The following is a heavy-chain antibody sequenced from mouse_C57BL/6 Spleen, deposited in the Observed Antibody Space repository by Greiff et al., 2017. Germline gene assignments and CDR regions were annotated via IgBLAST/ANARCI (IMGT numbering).Heavy chain of an antibody. J-gene: IGHJ2*01. CDR3: TRSPYDGYYTFAY. V-gene: IGHV1-5*01. CDR1: GYTFTSYW. CDR2: IYPGNSDT. D-gene: IGHD2-3*01. Sequence: VQLQQSGTVLARPGASVKMSCKTSGYTFTSYWMHWVKQRPGQGLEWIGAIYPGNSDTSYNQKFKGKAKLTAVTSASTAYMELSSLTNEDSAVYYCTRSPYDGYYTFAYWGQGTTLTVSS.